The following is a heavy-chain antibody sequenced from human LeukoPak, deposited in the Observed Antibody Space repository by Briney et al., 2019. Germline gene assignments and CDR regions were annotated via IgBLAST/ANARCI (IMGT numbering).Heavy chain of an antibody. D-gene: IGHD4-17*01. Sequence: GGSLRLSCAASGFTFSSYAMSWVRQAPGRGLEWVSSISGSSSSTFYADSVKGRFTISRDNSKNTLYLQMNSLRAENTAVYYCAKSGGDPTDIDYGDFINYFDYWGQGTLVTVSS. CDR1: GFTFSSYA. J-gene: IGHJ4*02. V-gene: IGHV3-23*01. CDR3: AKSGGDPTDIDYGDFINYFDY. CDR2: ISGSSSST.